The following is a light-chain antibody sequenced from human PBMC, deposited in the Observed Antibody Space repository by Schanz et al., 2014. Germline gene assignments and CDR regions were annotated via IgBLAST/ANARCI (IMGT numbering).Light chain of an antibody. CDR2: GAS. Sequence: EIVLTQSPGTLSLSPGERATLSCRASQSVSSYLAWYQQKPGQAPRLLIYGASSRATGIPDRFSGSGSGTDFTLTISRLEPEDFAVYYCQQYGNIPWTFGQGTKVEIK. V-gene: IGKV3-20*01. J-gene: IGKJ1*01. CDR3: QQYGNIPWT. CDR1: QSVSSY.